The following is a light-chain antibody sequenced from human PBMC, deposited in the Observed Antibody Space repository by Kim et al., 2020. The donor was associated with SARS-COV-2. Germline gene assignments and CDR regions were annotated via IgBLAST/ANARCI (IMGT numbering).Light chain of an antibody. J-gene: IGKJ4*01. Sequence: ATINCKSSQSLVYSSSNKNNFAWYQQKPGQPPKLLIHWASIRESGVPDRFSGSGSGTDFTLTISTLQAEDVAIYYCQQYYTTPLTFGGGTKVDIK. CDR1: QSLVYSSSNKNN. CDR3: QQYYTTPLT. V-gene: IGKV4-1*01. CDR2: WAS.